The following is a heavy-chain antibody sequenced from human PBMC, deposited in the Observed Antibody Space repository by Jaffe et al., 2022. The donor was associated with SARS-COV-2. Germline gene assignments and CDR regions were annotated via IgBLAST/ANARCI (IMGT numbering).Heavy chain of an antibody. J-gene: IGHJ4*02. CDR2: IRSKANSYAT. CDR1: GFTFSGSA. Sequence: EVQLVESGGGLVQPGGSLKLSCAASGFTFSGSAMHWVRQASGKGLEWVGRIRSKANSYATAYAASVKGRFTISRDDSKNTAYLQMNSLKTEDTAVYYCTRLHGDFDYWGQGTLVTVSS. D-gene: IGHD3-10*01. CDR3: TRLHGDFDY. V-gene: IGHV3-73*02.